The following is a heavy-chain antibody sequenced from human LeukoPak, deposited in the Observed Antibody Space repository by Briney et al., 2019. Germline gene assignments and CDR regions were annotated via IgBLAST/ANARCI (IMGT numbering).Heavy chain of an antibody. D-gene: IGHD3-10*01. V-gene: IGHV4-30-4*07. J-gene: IGHJ5*02. CDR1: GGSISSGGYS. Sequence: PSQTLSLTCAVSGGSISSGGYSWSWIRQPPGKGLEWIGYIYYSGSTYYNPSLKSRVTISVDTSKSQFSLKLTSVTAADTAVYYCARDRGSGTLNNWFDPWGQGALVTVSS. CDR2: IYYSGST. CDR3: ARDRGSGTLNNWFDP.